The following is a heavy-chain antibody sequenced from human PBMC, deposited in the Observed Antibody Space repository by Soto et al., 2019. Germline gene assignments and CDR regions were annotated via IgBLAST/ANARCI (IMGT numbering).Heavy chain of an antibody. V-gene: IGHV1-18*01. D-gene: IGHD2-2*02. J-gene: IGHJ6*02. CDR3: ARGGRDIVVVPAAIRPHYYGMDV. Sequence: ASVKVSCKASGYTFTSYGISWVRQAPGQGLEWMGWISAYNGNTNYAQKFQGRVTITRDTAASTAYKGVSSVRSEDTAVYYCARGGRDIVVVPAAIRPHYYGMDVWG. CDR1: GYTFTSYG. CDR2: ISAYNGNT.